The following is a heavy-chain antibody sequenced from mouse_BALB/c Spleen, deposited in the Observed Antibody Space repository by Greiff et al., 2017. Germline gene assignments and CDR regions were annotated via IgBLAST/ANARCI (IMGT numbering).Heavy chain of an antibody. CDR3: ARDGPMITTDYYAMDY. V-gene: IGHV5-6-3*01. Sequence: EVKVEESGGGLVQPGGSLKLSCAASGFTFSSYGMSWVRQTPDKRLELVATINSNGGSTYYPDSVKGRFTISRDNAKNTLYLQMSSLKSEDTAMYYCARDGPMITTDYYAMDYWGQGTSVTVSS. CDR2: INSNGGST. CDR1: GFTFSSYG. D-gene: IGHD2-4*01. J-gene: IGHJ4*01.